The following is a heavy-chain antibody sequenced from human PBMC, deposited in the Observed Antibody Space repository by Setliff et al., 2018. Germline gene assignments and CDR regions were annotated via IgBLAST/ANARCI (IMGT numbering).Heavy chain of an antibody. CDR1: GGSISSHY. J-gene: IGHJ2*01. CDR2: IYYSGST. CDR3: ARQAAGVGFDL. D-gene: IGHD1-26*01. Sequence: SETLSLTCTVSGGSISSHYWSWIRQPPGKGLEWIGSIYYSGSTNYNPSLKSRVTISVDTSKNQFSLKLSSVTAADTAVYYCARQAAGVGFDLWGRGTLVTVSS. V-gene: IGHV4-59*08.